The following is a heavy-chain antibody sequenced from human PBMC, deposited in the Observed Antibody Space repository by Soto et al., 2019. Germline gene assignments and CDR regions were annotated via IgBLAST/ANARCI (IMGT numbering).Heavy chain of an antibody. J-gene: IGHJ3*01. V-gene: IGHV4-28*01. D-gene: IGHD3-16*01. CDR3: ARSPYDYGLDA. Sequence: QVQLQESGPGLVKPSDTLSLTCAVSGYSITNTNWWTWVRQPPGKGLEWIGYIYHSGRTYYNQSLKSRVTMSVDTSKNHFSLKLSSVTAVDTAVYYCARSPYDYGLDAWGRGTMVTVSS. CDR1: GYSITNTNW. CDR2: IYHSGRT.